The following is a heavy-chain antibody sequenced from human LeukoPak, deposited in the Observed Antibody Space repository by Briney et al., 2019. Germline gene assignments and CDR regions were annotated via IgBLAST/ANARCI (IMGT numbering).Heavy chain of an antibody. CDR2: ITWNGGTI. CDR3: AKAYSSSWSEPDAFDI. V-gene: IGHV3-9*01. CDR1: GFRFDDFA. D-gene: IGHD6-13*01. Sequence: GGSLRLSCAASGFRFDDFAMHWVQQAPGKGLEWVSGITWNGGTIDYADSVKGRFTISRDNAKNSLYLQMNSLRAEDTALYYCAKAYSSSWSEPDAFDIWGQGTMVTVSS. J-gene: IGHJ3*02.